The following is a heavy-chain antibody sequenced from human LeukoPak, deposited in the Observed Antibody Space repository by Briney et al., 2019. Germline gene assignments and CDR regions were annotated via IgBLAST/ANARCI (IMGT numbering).Heavy chain of an antibody. Sequence: ASVKVSCKASGYTFTSYGISWVRQAPGQGLEWMGGIIPIFGTANYAQKFQGRVTITADESTSTAYMELSSLRSEDTAVYYCAFYYYDSREFDYWGQGTLVTVSS. CDR3: AFYYYDSREFDY. CDR2: IIPIFGTA. J-gene: IGHJ4*02. CDR1: GYTFTSYG. V-gene: IGHV1-69*13. D-gene: IGHD3-22*01.